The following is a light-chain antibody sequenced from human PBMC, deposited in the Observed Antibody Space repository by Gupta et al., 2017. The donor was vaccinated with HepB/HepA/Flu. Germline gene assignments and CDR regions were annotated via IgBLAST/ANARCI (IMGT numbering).Light chain of an antibody. V-gene: IGKV1-9*01. J-gene: IGKJ3*01. Sequence: DIQLTQSPSILSASVGDRVTITCRASQGISSYLAWYQQKPGKAPNLLIFAASTLQSGVPSRFIGSESGTEFTLTISSLQPEDFATYYCQQLDGYLFTFGPGTKVDFK. CDR2: AAS. CDR1: QGISSY. CDR3: QQLDGYLFT.